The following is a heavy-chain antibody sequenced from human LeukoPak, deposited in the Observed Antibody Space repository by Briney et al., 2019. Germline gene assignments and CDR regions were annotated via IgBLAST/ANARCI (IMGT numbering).Heavy chain of an antibody. D-gene: IGHD1-26*01. CDR1: GFTFSSYW. V-gene: IGHV3-74*01. Sequence: GGSLRLSCVASGFTFSSYWMHWVRQAPGKGLVWVSRINTDGGTTTYADSVKGRFTISRDNAKNTLYLQMNSLRAEDTAVYYCVKWELLRAFDIWGQGTMVTVSS. J-gene: IGHJ3*02. CDR3: VKWELLRAFDI. CDR2: INTDGGTT.